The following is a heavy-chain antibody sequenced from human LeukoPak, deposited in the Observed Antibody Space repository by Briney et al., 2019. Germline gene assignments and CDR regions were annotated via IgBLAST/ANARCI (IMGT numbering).Heavy chain of an antibody. J-gene: IGHJ5*02. D-gene: IGHD6-19*01. V-gene: IGHV4-4*02. CDR1: GDSISSSNW. Sequence: PSETLSLTCAVSGDSISSSNWWSWVRQPPGKGLDWIGEISHAGSTKYNPSLKNRVTISKDNSKSQFSLKLTSVTAADTAVYYCARGVAVATWFDPWGQGTLVTVST. CDR3: ARGVAVATWFDP. CDR2: ISHAGST.